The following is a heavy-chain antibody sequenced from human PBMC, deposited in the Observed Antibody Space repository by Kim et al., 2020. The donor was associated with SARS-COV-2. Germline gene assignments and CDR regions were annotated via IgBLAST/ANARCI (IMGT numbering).Heavy chain of an antibody. CDR2: INHSGST. CDR1: GGSFSGYY. Sequence: SETLSLTCAVYGGSFSGYYWSWIRQPPGKGLEWIGEINHSGSTNYNPSLKSRVTISVDTSKNQFSLKLSSVTAADTAVYYCARGQGIAVAGRIFDYWGQGTLVTVSS. D-gene: IGHD6-19*01. CDR3: ARGQGIAVAGRIFDY. V-gene: IGHV4-34*01. J-gene: IGHJ4*02.